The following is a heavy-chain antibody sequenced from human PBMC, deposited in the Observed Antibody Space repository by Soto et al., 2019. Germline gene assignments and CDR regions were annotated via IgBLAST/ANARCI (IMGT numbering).Heavy chain of an antibody. D-gene: IGHD2-2*03. Sequence: EVQLVESGGGLVQPGGSLRLSCAAAGFTFSNYALTWVRQSPGKGLEWVSTFSGSGGSTYYADSVRGRFTTSRDNSKNTLLLQMNSLRVEDTAIYYCARDWIGDTCPCLDGGGQGNTVSVSS. CDR2: FSGSGGST. V-gene: IGHV3-23*04. CDR1: GFTFSNYA. CDR3: ARDWIGDTCPCLDG. J-gene: IGHJ6*02.